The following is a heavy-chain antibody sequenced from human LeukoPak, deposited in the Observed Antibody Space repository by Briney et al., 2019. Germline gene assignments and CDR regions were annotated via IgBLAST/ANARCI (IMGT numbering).Heavy chain of an antibody. J-gene: IGHJ5*02. CDR1: GDSFSSNSVT. D-gene: IGHD2-2*01. CDR3: ARRLTQYDCFDP. CDR2: TYYRSTWYN. V-gene: IGHV6-1*01. Sequence: SQTLSLTCAISGDSFSSNSVTWNWIRQSPSRGLEWLGRTYYRSTWYNDYAVSVRGRITVNPDTSKNQFSLHLNSVTPEDTAVYYCARRLTQYDCFDPWGQGILVAVSS.